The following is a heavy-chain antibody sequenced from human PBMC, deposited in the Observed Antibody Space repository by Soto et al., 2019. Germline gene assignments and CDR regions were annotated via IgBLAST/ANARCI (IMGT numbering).Heavy chain of an antibody. J-gene: IGHJ4*02. D-gene: IGHD1-26*01. CDR2: IYYSGST. Sequence: SETLSLTCTVSGGSISSYYWSWIRQPPGKGLEWIGYIYYSGSTNYNPSLKSRVTISVDTSKNQFSLKLSSVTAADTAVYYCARGSSGSFKSFDYWGQGTLVTVSS. CDR3: ARGSSGSFKSFDY. V-gene: IGHV4-59*01. CDR1: GGSISSYY.